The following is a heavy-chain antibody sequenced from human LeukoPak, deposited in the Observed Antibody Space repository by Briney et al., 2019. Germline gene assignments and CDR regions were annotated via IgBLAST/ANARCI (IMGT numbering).Heavy chain of an antibody. J-gene: IGHJ4*02. V-gene: IGHV3-48*01. CDR3: ARDTKYAFDN. D-gene: IGHD2-2*01. CDR1: GFTFSDYS. CDR2: VGISSGNT. Sequence: GGSLRLSCAASGFTFSDYSMNWVRQAPGKGLEWISYVGISSGNTKYADSVKGRFTISGDKAKNSLYLQMNSLRVEDAAVYYCARDTKYAFDNWGQGTLVTVSS.